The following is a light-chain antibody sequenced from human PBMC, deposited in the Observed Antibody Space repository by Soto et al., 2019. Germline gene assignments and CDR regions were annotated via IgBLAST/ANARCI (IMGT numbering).Light chain of an antibody. Sequence: DIQMTQSPSTLSASLGDRVTITWRASQSISGWLAWYQQKPGRAPNLLIFDASTLESGVPSRFSGSGYGTEFNLTITSLQTDDFATYYCQQYNSYSITFGQGTRLEIK. CDR3: QQYNSYSIT. CDR2: DAS. CDR1: QSISGW. V-gene: IGKV1-5*01. J-gene: IGKJ5*01.